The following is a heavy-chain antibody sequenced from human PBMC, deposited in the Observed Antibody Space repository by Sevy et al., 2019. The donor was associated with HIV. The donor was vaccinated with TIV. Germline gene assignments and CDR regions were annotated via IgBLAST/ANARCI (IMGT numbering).Heavy chain of an antibody. D-gene: IGHD3-22*01. CDR3: ARGKQRYYYDSSGYYAVVSAFDI. Sequence: ASVKVSCKASGYTFTSYDINWVRQATGQGLEWMGCMNPNSGNTGYAQKFQGRVTMTRNTSISTAYMELSSLRSEDTAVYYCARGKQRYYYDSSGYYAVVSAFDIWGQGTMVTVSS. J-gene: IGHJ3*02. V-gene: IGHV1-8*01. CDR1: GYTFTSYD. CDR2: MNPNSGNT.